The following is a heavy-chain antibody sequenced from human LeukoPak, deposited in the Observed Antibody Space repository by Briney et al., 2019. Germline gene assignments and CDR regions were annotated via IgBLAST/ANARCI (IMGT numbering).Heavy chain of an antibody. CDR1: RFTFSSYS. D-gene: IGHD3-22*01. CDR3: ARASKYYYDSSGYPLDY. Sequence: RPGGSLRLSCAASRFTFSSYSMIWVRQAPGKGLEWVSSISSSSSSIYYADSVKGRFTISRDNAKNSLYLQMNSLRAEDTAVYYCARASKYYYDSSGYPLDYWGQGTLVTVSS. CDR2: ISSSSSSI. J-gene: IGHJ4*02. V-gene: IGHV3-21*01.